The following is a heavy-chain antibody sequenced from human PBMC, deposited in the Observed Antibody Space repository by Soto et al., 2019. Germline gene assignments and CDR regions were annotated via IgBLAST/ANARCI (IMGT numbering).Heavy chain of an antibody. J-gene: IGHJ6*02. CDR3: AREPSAAGSYYYGMDV. Sequence: GGSLRLSCAASGFTFSSYSMNWVRQAPGKGLEWVSSISSSSSYIYYADSVKGRFTISRDNAKNSLYLQMNSLRAEDTAVYYCAREPSAAGSYYYGMDVWGQGTTVTVSS. CDR1: GFTFSSYS. D-gene: IGHD6-13*01. CDR2: ISSSSSYI. V-gene: IGHV3-21*01.